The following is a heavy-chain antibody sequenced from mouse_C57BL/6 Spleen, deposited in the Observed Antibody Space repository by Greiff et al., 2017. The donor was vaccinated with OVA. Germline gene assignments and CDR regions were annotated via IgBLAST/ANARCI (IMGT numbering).Heavy chain of an antibody. CDR1: GFSLSTSGMG. CDR3: ARRGANWGYYAMDY. CDR2: IYWDDDK. Sequence: QVQLKESGPGILQSSQTLSLTCSFSGFSLSTSGMGVSWIRQPSGKGLEWLAHIYWDDDKRYNPSLKRRLTISKDTSRNQVFLKITSVDTADTATYYCARRGANWGYYAMDYWGQGTSVTVSS. J-gene: IGHJ4*01. D-gene: IGHD4-1*01. V-gene: IGHV8-12*01.